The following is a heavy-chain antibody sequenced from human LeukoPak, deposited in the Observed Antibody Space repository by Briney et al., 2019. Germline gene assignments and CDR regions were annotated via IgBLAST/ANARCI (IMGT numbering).Heavy chain of an antibody. CDR3: ANGDYYDASGYYQYRY. Sequence: GGSLRLSCAASGLTVSSTYMSWVRQAPGKGLEWVSAISGSGGSTYYADSVKGRFTISRDNSKNTLYLQMNSLRAEDTAVYYCANGDYYDASGYYQYRYWGQGTLVTVSS. V-gene: IGHV3-23*01. D-gene: IGHD3-22*01. J-gene: IGHJ4*02. CDR1: GLTVSSTY. CDR2: ISGSGGST.